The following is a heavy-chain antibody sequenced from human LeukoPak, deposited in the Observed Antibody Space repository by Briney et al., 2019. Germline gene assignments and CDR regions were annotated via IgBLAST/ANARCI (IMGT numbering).Heavy chain of an antibody. CDR1: GGSISSSSYY. CDR3: ARGKLAVAGYYFDY. D-gene: IGHD6-19*01. V-gene: IGHV4-39*07. Sequence: PSETLSLTCTVSGGSISSSSYYWGWVRQPPGKGLEWIGSIYYSGSTYYNPSLKSRVTISVDTSKNQFSLKLSSVTAADTAVYYCARGKLAVAGYYFDYWGQGTLVTVSS. J-gene: IGHJ4*02. CDR2: IYYSGST.